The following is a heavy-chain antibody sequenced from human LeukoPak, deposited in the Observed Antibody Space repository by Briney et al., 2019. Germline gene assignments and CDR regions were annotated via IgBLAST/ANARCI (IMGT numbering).Heavy chain of an antibody. CDR2: IYYSGST. CDR3: ARGPRGTIFGVVTKPRGFDP. V-gene: IGHV4-30-4*01. Sequence: SQTLSLTCTVSGGSISSGDYYWSWIRQPPGKGLEWIGYIYYSGSTYYNPSLKSRVTISVDTSKNQFSLKLSSVTAADTAVYYCARGPRGTIFGVVTKPRGFDPWGQGTLVTVSS. CDR1: GGSISSGDYY. J-gene: IGHJ5*02. D-gene: IGHD3-3*01.